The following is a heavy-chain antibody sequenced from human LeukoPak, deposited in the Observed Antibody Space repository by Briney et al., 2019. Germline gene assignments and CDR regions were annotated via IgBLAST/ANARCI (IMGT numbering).Heavy chain of an antibody. Sequence: ASVKVSCKASGYTFTGYYMHWVRQAPGQGLERMGWINPNSGGTNHAQKFQGRVTMTRDTSISTAYMELSRLRSDDTAVYYCARVRVGATSIDYWGQGTLVTVSS. V-gene: IGHV1-2*02. CDR3: ARVRVGATSIDY. CDR2: INPNSGGT. D-gene: IGHD1-26*01. J-gene: IGHJ4*02. CDR1: GYTFTGYY.